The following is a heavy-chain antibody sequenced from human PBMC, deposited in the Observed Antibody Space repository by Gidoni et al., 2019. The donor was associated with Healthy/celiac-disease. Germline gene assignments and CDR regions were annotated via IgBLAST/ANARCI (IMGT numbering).Heavy chain of an antibody. CDR3: ARGGMTGIVVVITTSDY. CDR2: ISSSGSTI. J-gene: IGHJ4*02. D-gene: IGHD3-22*01. V-gene: IGHV3-48*03. Sequence: EVQLVESGGGLVQPGGSLRLSCAASGFTFSSYEMNWVRQAPGKGLEWVSYISSSGSTIYYADSVKGRFTISRDNAKNSLYLQMNSLRAEDTAVYYCARGGMTGIVVVITTSDYWGQGTLVTVSS. CDR1: GFTFSSYE.